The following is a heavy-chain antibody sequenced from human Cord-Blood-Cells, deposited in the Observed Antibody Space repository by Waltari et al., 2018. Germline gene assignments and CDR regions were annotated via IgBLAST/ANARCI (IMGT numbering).Heavy chain of an antibody. CDR3: ARGYNGFRSNDAFDI. Sequence: QVQLQPWGAGLLKPSETLSLTCAVYGGSFSRYYWSWIRQPPGKGLEWIGEINHSGSTNYNPSLKSRVTISVDTSKNQFSLKLSSVTAADTAVYYCARGYNGFRSNDAFDIWGQGTMVTVSS. CDR2: INHSGST. D-gene: IGHD2-8*01. CDR1: GGSFSRYY. J-gene: IGHJ3*02. V-gene: IGHV4-34*01.